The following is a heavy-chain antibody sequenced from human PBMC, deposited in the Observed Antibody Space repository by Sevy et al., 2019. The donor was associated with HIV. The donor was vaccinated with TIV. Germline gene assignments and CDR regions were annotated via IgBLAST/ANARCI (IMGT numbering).Heavy chain of an antibody. CDR1: GFTVSSNY. Sequence: VGSLRLSCAASGFTVSSNYMSWVRQAPGKGLEWVSVIYSGGSTYYADSVKGRFTISRDNSKNTLYLQMNSLRAEDTAVYYCARDHSGYDYFDYWGQGTLVTVSS. CDR3: ARDHSGYDYFDY. V-gene: IGHV3-66*01. J-gene: IGHJ4*02. D-gene: IGHD5-12*01. CDR2: IYSGGST.